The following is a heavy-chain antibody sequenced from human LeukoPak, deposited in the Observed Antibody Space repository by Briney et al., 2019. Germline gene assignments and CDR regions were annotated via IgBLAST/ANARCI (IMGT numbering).Heavy chain of an antibody. D-gene: IGHD3-10*01. J-gene: IGHJ5*02. V-gene: IGHV3-23*01. CDR2: ISGSGDGT. CDR1: GLTFSSYA. CDR3: ARARYFGDHSFDP. Sequence: GGSLRLSCAASGLTFSSYAMSWVRQAPGKGLEWVSGISGSGDGTYYADSVKGRFTISRDNSKDTLYLQMNSLRAEDTAVYYCARARYFGDHSFDPWGQGTLVTVSS.